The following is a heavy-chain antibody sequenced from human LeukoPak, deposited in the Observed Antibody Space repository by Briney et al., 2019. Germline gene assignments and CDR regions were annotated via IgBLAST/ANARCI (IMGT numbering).Heavy chain of an antibody. J-gene: IGHJ6*02. D-gene: IGHD6-13*01. CDR2: IYSGGST. Sequence: GGSLRLSCAASGFTVSSKYMSWVRQAPGKGLEWVSVIYSGGSTYYADSVKGRFTISRDNSKNTLYLQMNSLRAEDTAVYYCARDAGAWQQLAPYYYGMDVWGQGTTVTVSS. V-gene: IGHV3-66*01. CDR1: GFTVSSKY. CDR3: ARDAGAWQQLAPYYYGMDV.